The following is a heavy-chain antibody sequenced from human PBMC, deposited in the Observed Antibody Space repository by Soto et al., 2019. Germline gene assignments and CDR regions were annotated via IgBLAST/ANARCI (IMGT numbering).Heavy chain of an antibody. CDR2: IYYSGST. J-gene: IGHJ4*02. CDR3: ARGGGGPYSSSRLYYFDY. Sequence: LSLTCAVSGGSISSYYWSWIRQPPGKGLEWIGYIYYSGSTNYNPSLKSRVTISVDTSKNQFSLKLSSVTAADTAVYYCARGGGGPYSSSRLYYFDYWGQGTLVTVSS. V-gene: IGHV4-59*01. D-gene: IGHD6-6*01. CDR1: GGSISSYY.